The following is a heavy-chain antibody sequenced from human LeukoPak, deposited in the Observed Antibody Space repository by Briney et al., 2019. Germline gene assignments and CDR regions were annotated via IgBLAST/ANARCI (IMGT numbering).Heavy chain of an antibody. CDR3: ATGSPYSGSYYGFDY. CDR1: GYTLTGLS. J-gene: IGHJ4*02. CDR2: FDPEDGET. Sequence: GASVKVSCKVSGYTLTGLSMHWVRQAPGKGLEWMGGFDPEDGETIYAQKFQGRVTMTEDTSTDTAYMELSSLRSEDMAVYYCATGSPYSGSYYGFDYWGQGTLVTVSS. D-gene: IGHD1-26*01. V-gene: IGHV1-24*01.